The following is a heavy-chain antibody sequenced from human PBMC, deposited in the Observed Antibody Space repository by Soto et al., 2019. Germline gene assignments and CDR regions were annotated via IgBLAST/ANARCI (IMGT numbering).Heavy chain of an antibody. CDR3: ARLYTWVMDF. CDR1: GFTFSNYG. D-gene: IGHD2-8*01. CDR2: IWYDGSNK. J-gene: IGHJ4*02. Sequence: QVRLVQSGGGVVQPARSLRLSCAASGFTFSNYGMHWVRQAPGKGLEWLAIIWYDGSNKYYADSVKGRFTISRDNSRNTLYFQMNSLRAEDTAVYYCARLYTWVMDFWGQGTPVTVSS. V-gene: IGHV3-33*01.